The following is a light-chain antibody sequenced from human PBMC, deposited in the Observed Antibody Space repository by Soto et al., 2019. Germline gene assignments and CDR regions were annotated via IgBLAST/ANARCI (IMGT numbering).Light chain of an antibody. CDR2: EVF. J-gene: IGLJ1*01. V-gene: IGLV2-23*02. Sequence: QSVLTQPASVSGSPGQSITISCTGTSSGVGTYNLVSWSQQHPGTVPKLILYEVFKRPSGVSSRFSGSKSGTTASPTISGLQPDDEALYQCGSNGGLNTYGVGTGTKVTVL. CDR1: SSGVGTYNL. CDR3: GSNGGLNTYG.